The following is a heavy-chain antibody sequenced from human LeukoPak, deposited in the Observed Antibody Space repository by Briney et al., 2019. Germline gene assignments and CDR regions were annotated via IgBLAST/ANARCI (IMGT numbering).Heavy chain of an antibody. V-gene: IGHV4-31*03. Sequence: SETLSLTCTVSGGSISSGGYYWSWIRQHPGKGLEWIGYIYYSGSTYYNPSLKSRVTISVDTSKNQFSLKLSSVTAADTAVYYCARGILNYYYGMDVWDQGTTVTVSS. CDR3: ARGILNYYYGMDV. J-gene: IGHJ6*02. CDR2: IYYSGST. CDR1: GGSISSGGYY.